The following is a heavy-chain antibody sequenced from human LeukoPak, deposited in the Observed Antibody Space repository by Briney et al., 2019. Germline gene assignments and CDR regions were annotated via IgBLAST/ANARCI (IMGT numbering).Heavy chain of an antibody. CDR1: GFSFSSYA. V-gene: IGHV3-23*01. Sequence: GGTLRLSCAASGFSFSSYAMTWVRQAPGKGLEWVSSIDAGGGDTYHSDSVKGRFTISRDNSMNTLYLQMNSLRADDTAVYYCGRPTKYWLVRGNGVDVWGQGTTVTVSS. CDR3: GRPTKYWLVRGNGVDV. D-gene: IGHD6-19*01. CDR2: IDAGGGDT. J-gene: IGHJ6*02.